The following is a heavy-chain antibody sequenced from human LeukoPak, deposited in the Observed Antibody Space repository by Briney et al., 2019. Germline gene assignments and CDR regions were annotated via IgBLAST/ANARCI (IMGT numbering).Heavy chain of an antibody. CDR1: GGSFSGYY. CDR3: ARSSTGYCSSSSCYPAFDM. D-gene: IGHD2-2*01. Sequence: SSETLSLTCAVYGGSFSGYYWSWIRQPPGKGLEWIGEINHSGSTNYNPSLKSRVTISVDTSKNQFSLKLSSVTAADTAVYYCARSSTGYCSSSSCYPAFDMWGQGTMVTVSS. CDR2: INHSGST. J-gene: IGHJ3*02. V-gene: IGHV4-34*01.